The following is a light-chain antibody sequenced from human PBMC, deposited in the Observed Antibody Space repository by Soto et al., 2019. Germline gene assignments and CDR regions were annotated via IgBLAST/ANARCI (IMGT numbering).Light chain of an antibody. CDR1: QSVLYSSNNKNY. CDR2: WAS. Sequence: DIVMTQSPDSLAVSLGERATINCKSSQSVLYSSNNKNYLAWYQHKVGQPPKLLIYWASTRESGVPDRFSGSGSGTDFTLTISSLQAEDVAVYYCLQYYHTPGFGPGTKVDIK. CDR3: LQYYHTPG. V-gene: IGKV4-1*01. J-gene: IGKJ3*01.